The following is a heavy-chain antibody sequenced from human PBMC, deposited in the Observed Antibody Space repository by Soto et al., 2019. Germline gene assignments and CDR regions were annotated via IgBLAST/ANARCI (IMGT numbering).Heavy chain of an antibody. D-gene: IGHD4-17*01. CDR2: ISSSGSTI. CDR3: AREDYGDSSLGWGMDV. V-gene: IGHV3-11*01. Sequence: XVSLRLSCAASGFTFSDYYMSGIRQAPGKGLEWVSYISSSGSTIYYADSVKGRFTISRDNAKNSLYLQMNSLRAEDTAVYYCAREDYGDSSLGWGMDVWGQGTTVTVSS. CDR1: GFTFSDYY. J-gene: IGHJ6*02.